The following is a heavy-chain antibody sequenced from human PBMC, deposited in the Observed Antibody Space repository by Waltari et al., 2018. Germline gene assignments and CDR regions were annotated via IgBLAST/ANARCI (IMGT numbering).Heavy chain of an antibody. J-gene: IGHJ4*02. Sequence: QVQLQESGPGLVKPSQTLSLTCTVSGGSISSGSYYWSWIRQPAGKGLEWIGYIYTSGSTNYNPSLKSRVTISVDTSKNQFSLKLSSVTAADTAVYYCARESAPIVVVPAAILDWGQGTLVTVSS. CDR3: ARESAPIVVVPAAILD. V-gene: IGHV4-61*09. CDR1: GGSISSGSYY. CDR2: IYTSGST. D-gene: IGHD2-2*02.